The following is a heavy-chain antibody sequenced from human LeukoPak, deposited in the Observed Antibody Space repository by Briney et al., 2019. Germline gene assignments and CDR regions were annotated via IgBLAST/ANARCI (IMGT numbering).Heavy chain of an antibody. V-gene: IGHV1-69*05. CDR1: GGTFSSYA. J-gene: IGHJ3*02. CDR2: IIPIFGTA. Sequence: SVKVSCKASGGTFSSYAISWVRQAPGQGLEWMGGIIPIFGTANYAQKFQGRVTITTDESTSTAYMELSSLRSEDTAVYYCAAYDSSGPGLFEGAAFDIWGQGTMVTVSS. CDR3: AAYDSSGPGLFEGAAFDI. D-gene: IGHD3-22*01.